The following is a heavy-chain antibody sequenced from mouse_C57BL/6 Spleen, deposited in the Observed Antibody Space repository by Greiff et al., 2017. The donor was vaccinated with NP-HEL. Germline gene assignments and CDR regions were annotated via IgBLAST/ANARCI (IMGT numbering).Heavy chain of an antibody. D-gene: IGHD2-4*01. CDR1: GYTFTDYE. CDR3: TSGGLTWFAY. V-gene: IGHV1-15*01. J-gene: IGHJ3*01. CDR2: IDPETGGP. Sequence: QVQLQQSGAELVRPGASVTLSCTASGYTFTDYEMHWVKPTPVHGLEWIGAIDPETGGPAYNQKFKGKAILTADKSSSTAYMERRSLTSEDSAVYYCTSGGLTWFAYWGQGTLVTVSA.